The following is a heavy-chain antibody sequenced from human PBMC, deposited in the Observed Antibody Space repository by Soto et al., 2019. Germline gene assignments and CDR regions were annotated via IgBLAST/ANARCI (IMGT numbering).Heavy chain of an antibody. CDR1: GGSFSGYS. Sequence: PSETLSLTRAVYGGSFSGYSWTWIRQPPGRGLEWIGEIDHSGTTNYNPSLKSRVTFSVDTSKNQFSLKVNSVTAADTAVYYCATDPGGPPLNRFDSWGHGTLVTVSS. CDR2: IDHSGTT. J-gene: IGHJ5*01. CDR3: ATDPGGPPLNRFDS. D-gene: IGHD3-16*01. V-gene: IGHV4-34*01.